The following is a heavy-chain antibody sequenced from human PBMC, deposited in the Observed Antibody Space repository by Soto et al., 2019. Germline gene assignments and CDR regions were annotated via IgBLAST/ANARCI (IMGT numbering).Heavy chain of an antibody. CDR2: IYYSGST. CDR3: ARGKMEIVATIVHGMDV. CDR1: GGSISSYY. V-gene: IGHV4-59*08. J-gene: IGHJ6*02. Sequence: SDTLSLTCTVSGGSISSYYWSWIRQPPGKGLEWIGYIYYSGSTNYNPSLKSRVTISVDTSKNQFSLKLSSVTAADTAVYYCARGKMEIVATIVHGMDVWGQGTTVTVSS. D-gene: IGHD5-12*01.